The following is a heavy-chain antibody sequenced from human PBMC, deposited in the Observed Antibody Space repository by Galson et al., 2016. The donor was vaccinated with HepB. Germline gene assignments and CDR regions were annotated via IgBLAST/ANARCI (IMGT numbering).Heavy chain of an antibody. CDR1: GFTVSNNF. J-gene: IGHJ4*02. V-gene: IGHV3-66*01. Sequence: SLRLSCAASGFTVSNNFMRWVRQAPGKGLEWVSLIYSGGGTHYVDSVKGRFTISRDNSKNTLYLQMNSLRAEDTAVYYCAREGAEMAVAGTAFDYWGQGTLVIVSS. CDR3: AREGAEMAVAGTAFDY. D-gene: IGHD6-19*01. CDR2: IYSGGGT.